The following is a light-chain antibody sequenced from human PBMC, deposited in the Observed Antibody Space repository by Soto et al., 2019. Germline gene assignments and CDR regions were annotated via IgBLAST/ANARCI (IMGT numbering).Light chain of an antibody. CDR2: GAY. V-gene: IGKV3-20*01. CDR3: QQYVHWHPGA. J-gene: IGKJ1*01. CDR1: QSISSSY. Sequence: ETALSQCPGTLALSQGVSATRSCRASQSISSSYLAWYQQKPGQAPRLLIYGAYSRASGIPDRFSGGGSGTEFTLTISSLQSEDSAVYYCQQYVHWHPGACGQGTKVDI.